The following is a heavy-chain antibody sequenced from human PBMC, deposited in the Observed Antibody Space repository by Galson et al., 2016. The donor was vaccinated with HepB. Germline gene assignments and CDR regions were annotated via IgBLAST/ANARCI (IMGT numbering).Heavy chain of an antibody. J-gene: IGHJ6*04. CDR3: ARVVAGIPLYSYYYGLDD. CDR2: ISADGDST. CDR1: GFSFSTHA. D-gene: IGHD6-19*01. Sequence: SLRLSCAASGFSFSTHAMSWVRQAPGKGLEWVSLISADGDSTNYADSVKGRFTISRDNSKKTLFLQMNSLRVEDTALYYCARVVAGIPLYSYYYGLDDWAKVTTVTVSS. V-gene: IGHV3-23*01.